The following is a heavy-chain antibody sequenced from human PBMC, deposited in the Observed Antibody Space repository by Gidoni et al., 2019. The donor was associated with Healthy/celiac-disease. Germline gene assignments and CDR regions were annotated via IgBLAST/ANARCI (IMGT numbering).Heavy chain of an antibody. D-gene: IGHD1-26*01. CDR1: GFTFRSSG. Sequence: VQLVESGGGVVQPGRSLRLSCASAGFTFRSSGRHWVRQAPGKGLEWVAVIWYDGSNKYYADSVKGRFTISRDNSKNTLYLQMNSLRAEDTAVYYCARGSRTSQVGAPRWAFDIWGQGTMVTVSS. CDR3: ARGSRTSQVGAPRWAFDI. V-gene: IGHV3-33*01. CDR2: IWYDGSNK. J-gene: IGHJ3*02.